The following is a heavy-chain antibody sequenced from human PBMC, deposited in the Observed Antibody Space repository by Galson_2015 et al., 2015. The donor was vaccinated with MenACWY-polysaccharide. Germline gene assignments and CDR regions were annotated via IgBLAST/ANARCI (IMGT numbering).Heavy chain of an antibody. J-gene: IGHJ2*01. Sequence: ETLSLTCTVSGGSISSNNYYWGWIRQPPGKGLEWIGSIHYSGSTYYNPSLKSRVTISVDTSKNQFSLKLRSMTAADTAVYYCTRVRHIEVPTIRDGYRYFDLWGRGTLVTVSS. CDR1: GGSISSNNYY. V-gene: IGHV4-39*07. D-gene: IGHD5-24*01. CDR2: IHYSGST. CDR3: TRVRHIEVPTIRDGYRYFDL.